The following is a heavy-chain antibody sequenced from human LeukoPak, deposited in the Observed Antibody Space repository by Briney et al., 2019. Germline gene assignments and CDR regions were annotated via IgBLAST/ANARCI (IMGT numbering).Heavy chain of an antibody. CDR3: VKRSRDGYNSPLDN. V-gene: IGHV3-23*01. Sequence: PGGSLRLSCAASGFIFSRFAMNWVRQAPGKGPEWVSGSSGSGEETYYADSVQGRFTIYRENSENTIHLQMNSLRVEDTALYFCVKRSRDGYNSPLDNWGQGTLVTVSS. CDR2: SSGSGEET. D-gene: IGHD5-24*01. CDR1: GFIFSRFA. J-gene: IGHJ4*02.